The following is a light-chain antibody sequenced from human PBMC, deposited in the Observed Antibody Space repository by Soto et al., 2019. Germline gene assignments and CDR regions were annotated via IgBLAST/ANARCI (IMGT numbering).Light chain of an antibody. CDR3: QQYGSSLPIT. CDR2: GAS. V-gene: IGKV3-20*01. CDR1: QSVTSSY. Sequence: EIVLTQSPGTLSLSPGERATLSCRASQSVTSSYLAWYQRKAGQAPRLLIYGASSRATGIPDRFSGSGSGTDFTLTISRLEPEDFAVYYCQQYGSSLPITFGQGTRLEIK. J-gene: IGKJ5*01.